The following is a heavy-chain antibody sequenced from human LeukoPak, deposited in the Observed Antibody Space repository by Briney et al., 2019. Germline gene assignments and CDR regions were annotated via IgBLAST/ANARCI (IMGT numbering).Heavy chain of an antibody. CDR1: GGSISSGDYY. CDR2: TYYSGST. D-gene: IGHD3-3*01. J-gene: IGHJ4*02. V-gene: IGHV4-30-4*08. CDR3: ARDRDGVTDY. Sequence: SETLSLTCTVSGGSISSGDYYWSWIRQPPGKGLEWIGYTYYSGSTYYNPSLKSRGTISVDTSKNQFSLKLSSVTAAGTAVYYCARDRDGVTDYWGQGTLVTVSS.